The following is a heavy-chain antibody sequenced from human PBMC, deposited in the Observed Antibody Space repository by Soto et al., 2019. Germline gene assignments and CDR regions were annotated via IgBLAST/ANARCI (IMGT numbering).Heavy chain of an antibody. CDR3: AILVGASSSDY. D-gene: IGHD1-26*01. J-gene: IGHJ4*02. CDR2: VSSNSGDT. V-gene: IGHV1-2*02. Sequence: GASVKVSCKASGYTFTGYFIHWVRQAPGQGLEWMGWVSSNSGDTNYAQKFQGRVTMTRDTSISTAYMELSRLRSDDTAVYYCAILVGASSSDYWGQGTLVTVSS. CDR1: GYTFTGYF.